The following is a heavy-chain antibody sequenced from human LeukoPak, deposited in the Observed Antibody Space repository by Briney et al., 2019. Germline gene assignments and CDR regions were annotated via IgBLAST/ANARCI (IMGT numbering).Heavy chain of an antibody. CDR1: GGSFSGYY. CDR2: INHSGST. Sequence: SETLSLTCAVYGGSFSGYYWSWIRQPPGKGLEWIGEINHSGSTNYNPSLKSRVTISVDTSKNQFSLKLSSVTAADTAAYYCARGLGIAVAGRYDYWGQGTLVTVSS. J-gene: IGHJ4*02. D-gene: IGHD6-19*01. CDR3: ARGLGIAVAGRYDY. V-gene: IGHV4-34*01.